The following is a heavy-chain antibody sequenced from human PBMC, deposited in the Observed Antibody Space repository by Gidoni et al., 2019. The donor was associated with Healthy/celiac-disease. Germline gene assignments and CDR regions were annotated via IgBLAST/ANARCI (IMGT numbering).Heavy chain of an antibody. J-gene: IGHJ4*02. D-gene: IGHD1-26*01. CDR1: GYTFPSYG. CDR3: AIAEVGASTCDY. Sequence: QVQLVQSVAEVKKPGASVKVSCQASGYTFPSYGISWVRPSPGQGLEWMGWNSDYNGTTNYAQRLQGGVTMTTGTATSTAYMGRRSVGSDETAVYCCAIAEVGASTCDYWGQGTLVTVAS. CDR2: NSDYNGTT. V-gene: IGHV1-18*01.